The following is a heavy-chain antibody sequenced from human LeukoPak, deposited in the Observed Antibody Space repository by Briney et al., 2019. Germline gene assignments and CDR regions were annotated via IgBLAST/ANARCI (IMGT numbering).Heavy chain of an antibody. CDR2: IKSKTDGGTT. D-gene: IGHD3-3*01. CDR1: GFTFSNAW. Sequence: GGSLRLSCAASGFTFSNAWMSWVRQAPGKGLEWVGRIKSKTDGGTTDYAAPVKGRFSISRDDSKNTLYLEMYSLKTEDAAMYYCLYFWSGSSLVDYWGQGTLVTVSS. V-gene: IGHV3-15*01. CDR3: LYFWSGSSLVDY. J-gene: IGHJ4*02.